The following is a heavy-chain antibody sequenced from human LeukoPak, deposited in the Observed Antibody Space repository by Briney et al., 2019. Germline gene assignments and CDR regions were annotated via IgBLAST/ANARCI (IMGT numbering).Heavy chain of an antibody. CDR3: ARVGVRYGDFPN. Sequence: ASVKVSCKASGYTFTGYYMHWVRQARGQGLEWMGRINPNSGGTNYAQKFQGRVTMTRDTTISTAYMELSRLRSDDTAVYYCARVGVRYGDFPNWGQGTLVTVSS. J-gene: IGHJ1*01. CDR2: INPNSGGT. V-gene: IGHV1-2*06. D-gene: IGHD4-17*01. CDR1: GYTFTGYY.